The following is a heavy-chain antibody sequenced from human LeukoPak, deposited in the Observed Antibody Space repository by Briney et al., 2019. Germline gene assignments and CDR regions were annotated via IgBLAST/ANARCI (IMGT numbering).Heavy chain of an antibody. CDR1: GGSMSRYY. V-gene: IGHV4-59*08. J-gene: IGHJ4*02. CDR2: ISYSGST. Sequence: SETLSLTCTVSGGSMSRYYWSWVRQTPGKGLEYIGYISYSGSTDHNPPLKSRVTISLDTSKNRFSLKLSSVTAADTAVYYCARRGRAAGKYGGYEYWYFDYWGQGTLVTVSS. CDR3: ARRGRAAGKYGGYEYWYFDY. D-gene: IGHD5-12*01.